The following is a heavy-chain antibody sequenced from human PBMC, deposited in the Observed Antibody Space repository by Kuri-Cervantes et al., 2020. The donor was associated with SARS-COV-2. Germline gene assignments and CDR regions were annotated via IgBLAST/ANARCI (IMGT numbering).Heavy chain of an antibody. CDR3: AKDRVGVQDF. CDR2: ISHDGENK. V-gene: IGHV3-30*18. Sequence: GGSLRLSCAASGFNFSRTDMHWVRQAPGKGLEWVAVISHDGENKKCIASGKGRFTISRDNSQNTLYLHMKSLRSEDTAMYYCAKDRVGVQDFWGQGTLVIVSS. J-gene: IGHJ4*02. D-gene: IGHD2-21*01. CDR1: GFNFSRTD.